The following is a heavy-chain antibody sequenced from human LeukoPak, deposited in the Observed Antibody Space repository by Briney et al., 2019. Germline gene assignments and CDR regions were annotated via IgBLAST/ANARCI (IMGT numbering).Heavy chain of an antibody. CDR2: ISGDTNYI. J-gene: IGHJ4*02. CDR1: GFPFSGPT. Sequence: GGSLRLSCAASGFPFSGPTMNWVRQAPGKGLEWVSSISGDTNYIYYADSVKGRFTISRDNAKNSLFLQMNSLRAEDTAVYYCARVHGGSGSYYDRYYFDYWGQGTLVTVSS. CDR3: ARVHGGSGSYYDRYYFDY. D-gene: IGHD3-10*01. V-gene: IGHV3-21*04.